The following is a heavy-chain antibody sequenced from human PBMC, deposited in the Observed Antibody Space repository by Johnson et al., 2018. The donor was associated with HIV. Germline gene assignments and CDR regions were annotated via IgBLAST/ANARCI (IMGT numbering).Heavy chain of an antibody. Sequence: VQLVESGGGLVKPGGSLRLSCAASGFTFSSYAMSWVRQAPGKGLEWVSAISGSGGSTYYADSVKGRFTISRDNSKNTLYLQMNSLRAEDTAVYYCAKDLIWFGELPDAFDIWGQGTIVTVSS. J-gene: IGHJ3*02. D-gene: IGHD3-10*01. CDR1: GFTFSSYA. V-gene: IGHV3-23*04. CDR3: AKDLIWFGELPDAFDI. CDR2: ISGSGGST.